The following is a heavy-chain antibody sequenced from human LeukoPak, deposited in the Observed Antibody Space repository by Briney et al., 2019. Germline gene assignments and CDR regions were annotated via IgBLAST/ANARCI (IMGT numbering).Heavy chain of an antibody. D-gene: IGHD3-16*01. V-gene: IGHV3-7*01. CDR2: IKEDGSEK. Sequence: GGSLRHSCAASGFTFSISSMTWVRQAPGKGLEWVANIKEDGSEKSYVDSVKGRFTISRDNAKNSLYLQMNSLRAEDTAVYYCARDWGLDYWGQGTLVTVSS. CDR1: GFTFSISS. J-gene: IGHJ4*02. CDR3: ARDWGLDY.